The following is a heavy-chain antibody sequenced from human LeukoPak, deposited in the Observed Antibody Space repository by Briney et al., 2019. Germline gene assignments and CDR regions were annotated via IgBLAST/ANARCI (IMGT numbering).Heavy chain of an antibody. V-gene: IGHV4-59*12. J-gene: IGHJ5*02. CDR2: ISYSGST. CDR3: ARVFSFGHQQIPPRNWFDP. CDR1: AGSISNYY. D-gene: IGHD3-16*01. Sequence: SETLSLTCTVSAGSISNYYWSWIRQPPGKGLEWIGYISYSGSTNYNPSLKSRVTISVETPKKEFSLNLTSVTAADTANYYCARVFSFGHQQIPPRNWFDPWGPGTLVTVSS.